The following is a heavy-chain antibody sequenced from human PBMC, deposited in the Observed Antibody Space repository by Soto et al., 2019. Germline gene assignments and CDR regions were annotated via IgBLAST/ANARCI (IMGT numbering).Heavy chain of an antibody. CDR1: GYTLTELS. CDR2: FDPEDGET. D-gene: IGHD3-10*01. CDR3: ATSITMVRGVNPPFDY. Sequence: GASVKVSCKVSGYTLTELSMHWVRQAPGKGLEWMGGFDPEDGETIYAQKFQGRVTMTEDTSTDTAYMELSSLRSEDTAVYYCATSITMVRGVNPPFDYWGQGTLVTVSS. V-gene: IGHV1-24*01. J-gene: IGHJ4*02.